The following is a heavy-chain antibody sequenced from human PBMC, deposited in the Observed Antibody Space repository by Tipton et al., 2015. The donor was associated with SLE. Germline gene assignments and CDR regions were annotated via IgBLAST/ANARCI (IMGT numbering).Heavy chain of an antibody. Sequence: GLVKPSETLSLTCTVSGGSISSSSYYWGWIRQPPGKGLEWIGSIYYSGSTYYNPSLKSRVTISVDTSKNQFSLKLSSVTAADTAVYYCASLWGITGTYWGQGTLVTVSS. V-gene: IGHV4-39*07. CDR3: ASLWGITGTY. CDR1: GGSISSSSYY. D-gene: IGHD1-7*01. CDR2: IYYSGST. J-gene: IGHJ4*02.